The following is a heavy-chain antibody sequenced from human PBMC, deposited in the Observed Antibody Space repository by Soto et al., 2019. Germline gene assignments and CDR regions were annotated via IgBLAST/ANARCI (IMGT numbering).Heavy chain of an antibody. CDR1: GGSISSGDYY. V-gene: IGHV4-30-4*01. CDR2: IYYSGST. D-gene: IGHD3-3*01. CDR3: ARGDDFWSGTSYGMDV. Sequence: QVQLQESGPGLVKPSQTLSLTCTVSGGSISSGDYYWSWIRQPPGKGLEWIGYIYYSGSTYYNPSLKSRVTISVDTSKNQFSLKLSSVTAADTAVYYCARGDDFWSGTSYGMDVWGQGTTDTVSS. J-gene: IGHJ6*02.